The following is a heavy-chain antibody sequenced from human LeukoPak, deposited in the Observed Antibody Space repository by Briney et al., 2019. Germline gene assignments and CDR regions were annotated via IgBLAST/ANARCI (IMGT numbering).Heavy chain of an antibody. D-gene: IGHD3-10*01. Sequence: HPGGSLRLSCAASGFTFNDAWMNWVRQAPGKGLEWVSQISGNSVTRYYADSVKGRFTISRDNVKNSLYLQMNSLRDEDTAVYYCARYFGDPQGMDVWGQGTTVTVSS. CDR1: GFTFNDAW. CDR2: ISGNSVTR. V-gene: IGHV3-48*02. CDR3: ARYFGDPQGMDV. J-gene: IGHJ6*02.